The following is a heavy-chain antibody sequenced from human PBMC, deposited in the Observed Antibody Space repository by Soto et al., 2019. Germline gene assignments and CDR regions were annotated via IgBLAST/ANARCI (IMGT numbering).Heavy chain of an antibody. V-gene: IGHV1-69*01. J-gene: IGHJ4*02. CDR3: ARGPGEPISPFFVDY. D-gene: IGHD3-10*01. Sequence: QVQLVQSGAEVKKPGSSVKVSCKASGGTFSSYAISWVQQAPGQGREWMGGIIPIFGTANYAQKFEGRVTITADESTSTADMELSSLRSEDTAVYYCARGPGEPISPFFVDYWGQGTLVTVSS. CDR2: IIPIFGTA. CDR1: GGTFSSYA.